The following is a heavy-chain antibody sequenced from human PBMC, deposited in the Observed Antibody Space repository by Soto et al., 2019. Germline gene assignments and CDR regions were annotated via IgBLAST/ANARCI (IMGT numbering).Heavy chain of an antibody. CDR1: GFTVSSNY. D-gene: IGHD3-3*01. CDR2: IYSGGST. V-gene: IGHV3-66*01. J-gene: IGHJ3*02. CDR3: AGTPITIFGVVPSAFDAFDI. Sequence: GGSLRLSCAASGFTVSSNYMSWVRQAPGKGLEWVSVIYSGGSTYYADSVKGRFTISRDNSKNTLYLQMNSLRAEDTAVYYCAGTPITIFGVVPSAFDAFDIWAQGTMVTVSS.